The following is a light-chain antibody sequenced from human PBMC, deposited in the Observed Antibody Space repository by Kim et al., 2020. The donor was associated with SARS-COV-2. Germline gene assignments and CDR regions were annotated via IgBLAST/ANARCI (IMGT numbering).Light chain of an antibody. J-gene: IGKJ3*01. Sequence: DIQMTQSPSSLSASVGDRVTITCQASQDINTYLNWYQQKPGKAPRLVIYEASNLETGVPSRFSGSRSGTHFTLTIASLQPEDIATYYCEQFDILPVAFGPGTKVDIK. CDR2: EAS. CDR3: EQFDILPVA. V-gene: IGKV1-33*01. CDR1: QDINTY.